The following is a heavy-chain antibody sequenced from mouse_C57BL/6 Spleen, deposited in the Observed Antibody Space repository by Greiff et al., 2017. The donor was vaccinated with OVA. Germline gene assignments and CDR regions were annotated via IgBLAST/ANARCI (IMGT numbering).Heavy chain of an antibody. Sequence: EVQLVESGGGLVKPGGSLKLSCAASGFTFSDYGMHWVRQAPEKGLEWVAYISSGSSTIYYADTVKGRFTISRDNAKNTLFLQMTRLRSEDTTMYYCARYYYGSSYLYWYFDVWGTGTTVTVSS. J-gene: IGHJ1*03. CDR1: GFTFSDYG. CDR3: ARYYYGSSYLYWYFDV. D-gene: IGHD1-1*01. CDR2: ISSGSSTI. V-gene: IGHV5-17*01.